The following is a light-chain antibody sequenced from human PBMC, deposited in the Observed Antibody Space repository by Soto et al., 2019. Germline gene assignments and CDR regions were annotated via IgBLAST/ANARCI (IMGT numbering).Light chain of an antibody. CDR1: SSDIGSYNL. V-gene: IGLV2-23*02. J-gene: IGLJ1*01. CDR3: SSYAGSSTYV. Sequence: QSVLTQPASVSGSPGQSSTISCTGTSSDIGSYNLVSWYQQHPGKAPKLMIYEVNKRPSGVSHRFSGSKSGNTASLTISGLQAEDEADYYCSSYAGSSTYVFGSGTKLTVL. CDR2: EVN.